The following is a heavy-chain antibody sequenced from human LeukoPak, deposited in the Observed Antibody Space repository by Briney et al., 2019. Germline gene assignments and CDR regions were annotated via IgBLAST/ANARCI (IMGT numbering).Heavy chain of an antibody. D-gene: IGHD6-13*01. V-gene: IGHV1-69*13. J-gene: IGHJ6*02. Sequence: SVKVSCTASGGTFSRYAVSWVRQAPGQGLEWIGGLIPILGTPDYAQKFQGRVTINADESTTTVYMDLSVLRSEDTAVYYCARDEGGAAAVHHGHYGMDVWGQGTTVTVSS. CDR2: LIPILGTP. CDR3: ARDEGGAAAVHHGHYGMDV. CDR1: GGTFSRYA.